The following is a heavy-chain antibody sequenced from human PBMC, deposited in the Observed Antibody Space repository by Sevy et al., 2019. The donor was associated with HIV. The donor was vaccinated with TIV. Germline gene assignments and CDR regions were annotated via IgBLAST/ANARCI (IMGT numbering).Heavy chain of an antibody. J-gene: IGHJ6*02. V-gene: IGHV3-7*01. CDR1: GFTFSRYW. Sequence: GGSLRLSCAASGFTFSRYWMSWVRQAPGKGLEWVANIKQDGSEKYYLDSVKGPFTISRDNAKNSLFQQMNSLRAEDTAVYYCARERDDSSGFGIDVWGQGTTVTVSS. CDR3: ARERDDSSGFGIDV. D-gene: IGHD5-12*01. CDR2: IKQDGSEK.